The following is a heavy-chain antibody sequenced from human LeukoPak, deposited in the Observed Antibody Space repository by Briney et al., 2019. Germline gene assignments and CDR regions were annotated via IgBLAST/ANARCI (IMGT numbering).Heavy chain of an antibody. J-gene: IGHJ4*02. D-gene: IGHD3-22*01. V-gene: IGHV4-34*01. Sequence: SETLSLTCAVYGGSFSGYYWSWIRQPPGKGLEWIGEINHSGSTNYNPSLKSRVTISVDTSKNQFSLKLSSVTATDTAVYYCAQTPGGGYYYGRDYWGQGTLVTVSS. CDR1: GGSFSGYY. CDR2: INHSGST. CDR3: AQTPGGGYYYGRDY.